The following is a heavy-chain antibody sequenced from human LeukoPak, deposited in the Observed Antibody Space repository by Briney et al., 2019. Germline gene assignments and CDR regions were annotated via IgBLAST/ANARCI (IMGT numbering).Heavy chain of an antibody. V-gene: IGHV1-24*01. J-gene: IGHJ4*02. CDR3: AREAYSSSSGFTDY. CDR1: GYTLTELS. D-gene: IGHD6-6*01. CDR2: FDPEDGET. Sequence: ASVKVSCKVSGYTLTELSMHWVRQAPGKGLEWMGGFDPEDGETIYAQKLQGRVTMTTDTSTSTAYMELRSLRSDDTAVYYCAREAYSSSSGFTDYWGQGTLVTVSS.